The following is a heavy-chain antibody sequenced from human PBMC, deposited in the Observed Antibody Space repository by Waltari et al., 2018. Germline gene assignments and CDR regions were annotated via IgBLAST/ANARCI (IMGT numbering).Heavy chain of an antibody. J-gene: IGHJ4*02. CDR1: GFTFNKYW. D-gene: IGHD3-10*01. V-gene: IGHV3-7*04. CDR3: ARGEEGYGEAYY. CDR2: INKDAKEK. Sequence: EVQLVESGGGLVQPGGSLRLSCAASGFTFNKYWMTWVRQAPGRGLGWVASINKDAKEKYHVDSVKGRFTISRDNTKKSLYLQMNSLRVDDTAVYYCARGEEGYGEAYYWGQGTLVTVSS.